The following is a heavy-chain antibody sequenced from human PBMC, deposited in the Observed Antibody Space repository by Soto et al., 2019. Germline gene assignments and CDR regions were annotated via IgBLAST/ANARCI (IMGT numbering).Heavy chain of an antibody. Sequence: PGGSLRLSCAASGFTFSSYSMNWVRQAPGKGLEWVSSISSSSSYIYYADSVKGRFTISRDNAKNSLYLQMNSLRAEDTAVYYCARGIERGYWGYYYYYYGMDVWGQGTTVTVSS. J-gene: IGHJ6*02. D-gene: IGHD7-27*01. CDR2: ISSSSSYI. V-gene: IGHV3-21*01. CDR3: ARGIERGYWGYYYYYYGMDV. CDR1: GFTFSSYS.